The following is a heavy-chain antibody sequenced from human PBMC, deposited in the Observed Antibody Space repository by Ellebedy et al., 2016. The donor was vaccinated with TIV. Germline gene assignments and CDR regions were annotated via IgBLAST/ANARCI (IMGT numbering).Heavy chain of an antibody. D-gene: IGHD3-10*01. J-gene: IGHJ4*02. CDR1: GFTLTSYA. V-gene: IGHV3-30*04. CDR3: ARDRAYYGSGTPSEGYGY. CDR2: MSYDGSDK. Sequence: PGGSLRLSCAASGFTLTSYAIHWVRQAPGKGLEWVAVMSYDGSDKNHAGSVKGRFTISRDNSKNTLYLQMNSLRPEDTAVYYCARDRAYYGSGTPSEGYGYWGQGTLVTVSS.